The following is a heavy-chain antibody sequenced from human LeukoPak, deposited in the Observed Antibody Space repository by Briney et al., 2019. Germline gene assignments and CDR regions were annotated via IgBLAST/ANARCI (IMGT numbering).Heavy chain of an antibody. J-gene: IGHJ6*03. D-gene: IGHD1-14*01. V-gene: IGHV1-18*01. CDR3: ARDALPNLPLDYYYYMDV. Sequence: ASVKVSCKASGYTFTSYGISWVRQAPGQGLEWMGWISAYNGNTNYAQKLQGRVTMTTDTSTSTAYMELRSLRSDDTAVYYCARDALPNLPLDYYYYMDVWGKGTTVTVSS. CDR2: ISAYNGNT. CDR1: GYTFTSYG.